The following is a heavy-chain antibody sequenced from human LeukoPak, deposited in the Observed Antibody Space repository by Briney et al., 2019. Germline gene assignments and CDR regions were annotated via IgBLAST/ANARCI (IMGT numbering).Heavy chain of an antibody. D-gene: IGHD2-15*01. V-gene: IGHV1-18*01. J-gene: IGHJ4*02. CDR1: GYTFTSYG. Sequence: GASVKVSCKASGYTFTSYGISWVRQAPGQGLEWMGWISAYNGNTKYAQKLQGRVTMTTDTSTSTSYMELRSLRSDDTAVYYCTRDSPGVVLVAATDPFEYWGQGTLVTVSS. CDR2: ISAYNGNT. CDR3: TRDSPGVVLVAATDPFEY.